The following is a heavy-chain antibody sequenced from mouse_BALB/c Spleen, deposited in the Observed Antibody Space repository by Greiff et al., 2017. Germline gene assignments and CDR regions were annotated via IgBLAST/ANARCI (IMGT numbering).Heavy chain of an antibody. D-gene: IGHD4-1*01. V-gene: IGHV1S135*01. CDR2: IDPYNGGT. CDR3: ARGVITGRGYFDY. CDR1: GYAFTSYN. Sequence: EVQLHQSGPELVKPGASVKVSCKASGYAFTSYNMYWVKQSHGKSLEWIGYIDPYNGGTSYNQNFKGKATLTVDKSSSTAYMHLNSLTSEDSAVYYCARGVITGRGYFDYWGQGTTLTVSS. J-gene: IGHJ2*01.